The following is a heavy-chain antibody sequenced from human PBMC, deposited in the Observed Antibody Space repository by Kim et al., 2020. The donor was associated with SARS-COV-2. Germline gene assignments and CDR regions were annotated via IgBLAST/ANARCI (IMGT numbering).Heavy chain of an antibody. V-gene: IGHV4-30-2*01. Sequence: SETLSLTCDVSGGSISDDFYSWGWIRQPPGKGLEWIGYIYLSGTTYYSPSLKSRVTMSIDRSKNQFSLKLSSVTAADTAVYYCARAKTDYGAHFDRWGPGTLVTVSS. D-gene: IGHD4-17*01. CDR3: ARAKTDYGAHFDR. CDR2: IYLSGTT. J-gene: IGHJ4*02. CDR1: GGSISDDFYS.